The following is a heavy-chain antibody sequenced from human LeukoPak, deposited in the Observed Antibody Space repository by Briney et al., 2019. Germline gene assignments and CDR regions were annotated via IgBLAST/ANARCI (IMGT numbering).Heavy chain of an antibody. Sequence: SETLSLTCTVSGASISGYYWSWIRQPPGKGLDYIGYIYYTGNTNYNPSLKSRATISVDTSKNQFSLKLSAVTAADTAVYYCARGRGGGGTSNNWFDPWGQGTHVIVSS. CDR3: ARGRGGGGTSNNWFDP. CDR2: IYYTGNT. J-gene: IGHJ5*02. D-gene: IGHD2-15*01. V-gene: IGHV4-59*01. CDR1: GASISGYY.